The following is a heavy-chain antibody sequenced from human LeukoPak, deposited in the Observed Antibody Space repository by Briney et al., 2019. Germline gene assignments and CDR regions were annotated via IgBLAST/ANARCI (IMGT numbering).Heavy chain of an antibody. Sequence: EASVTVSCKASGYTFTSYYMHWVRQAPGQGLEWMGLINPSGGSTSYAQKFQGRVTMTRDTSTSTVHMELSSLRSEDTAVYYCARDDPLDKISSGWGPWGQGTLVTVSS. V-gene: IGHV1-46*01. CDR1: GYTFTSYY. D-gene: IGHD6-19*01. CDR2: INPSGGST. J-gene: IGHJ5*02. CDR3: ARDDPLDKISSGWGP.